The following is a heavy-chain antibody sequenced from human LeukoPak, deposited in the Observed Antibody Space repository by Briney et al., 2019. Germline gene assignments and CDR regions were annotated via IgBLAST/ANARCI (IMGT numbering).Heavy chain of an antibody. V-gene: IGHV3-21*01. Sequence: GGSLRLSCAASGFTFSSSAMSWVRQAPGKGLEWVSAISNNGGYTYYADSVKGRFTISRDNAKNSLYLQMNSLRAEDTAVYYCARSGRDGYNYSDYWGQGTLVTVSS. CDR2: ISNNGGYT. CDR3: ARSGRDGYNYSDY. D-gene: IGHD5-24*01. J-gene: IGHJ4*02. CDR1: GFTFSSSA.